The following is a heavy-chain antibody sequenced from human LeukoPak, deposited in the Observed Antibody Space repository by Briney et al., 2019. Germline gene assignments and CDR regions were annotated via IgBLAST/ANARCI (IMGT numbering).Heavy chain of an antibody. CDR3: AREIRQYGTSGYFDY. CDR1: GFTLSGFS. D-gene: IGHD3-22*01. J-gene: IGHJ4*02. Sequence: GKSLRLSCEAAGFTLSGFSMHWVRQAPGKGLEWVAVISDDEKDKQYGDSVKGRFTISKDNSKDTLYLDMDSLRTEDTAMYYCAREIRQYGTSGYFDYWGQGMLVTVSS. V-gene: IGHV3-30*04. CDR2: ISDDEKDK.